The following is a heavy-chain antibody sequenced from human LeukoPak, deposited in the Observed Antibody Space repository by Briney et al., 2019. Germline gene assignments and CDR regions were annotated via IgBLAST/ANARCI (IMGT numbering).Heavy chain of an antibody. Sequence: GGSLRLSCAASGFTFSSYGMHWVRQAPGKGLEWVAVIWYDGGNKYYADSVKGRFTISGDNSKDTLYLQMNSLRAEDTAVYYCARDSLMGAYFDYWGQGTLVTVSS. CDR3: ARDSLMGAYFDY. V-gene: IGHV3-33*01. D-gene: IGHD1-26*01. J-gene: IGHJ4*02. CDR1: GFTFSSYG. CDR2: IWYDGGNK.